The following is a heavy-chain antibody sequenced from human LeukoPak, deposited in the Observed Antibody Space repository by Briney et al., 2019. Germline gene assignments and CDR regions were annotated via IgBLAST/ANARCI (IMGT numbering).Heavy chain of an antibody. CDR3: ARDSADYGDYDY. Sequence: VASVKVSCKASGYTFTGYYIHWVRQAPGQGLEWMGWINPNSGGTNYAQYFQDRVTMTRDTSTSTVYMELSSLRSEDTAVYYCARDSADYGDYDYWGQGTLVTVSS. V-gene: IGHV1-2*02. CDR2: INPNSGGT. CDR1: GYTFTGYY. J-gene: IGHJ4*02. D-gene: IGHD4-17*01.